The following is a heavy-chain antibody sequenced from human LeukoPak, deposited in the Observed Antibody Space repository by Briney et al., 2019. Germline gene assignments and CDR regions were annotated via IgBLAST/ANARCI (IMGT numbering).Heavy chain of an antibody. CDR3: AKRQMATSDYYDY. V-gene: IGHV3-23*01. J-gene: IGHJ4*02. Sequence: LAGRSLRLSCAASGFTFSSYAMSWVRQAPGKGLEWVSAISGSGGSTYYADSVKGRFTISRDNSKNTLYLQMNSLRAGDTAVYYCAKRQMATSDYYDYWGQGILVTVSS. CDR1: GFTFSSYA. CDR2: ISGSGGST. D-gene: IGHD5-24*01.